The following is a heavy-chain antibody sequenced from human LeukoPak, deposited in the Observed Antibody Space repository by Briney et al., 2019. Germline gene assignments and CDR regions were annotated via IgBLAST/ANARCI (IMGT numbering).Heavy chain of an antibody. D-gene: IGHD3-10*01. Sequence: GGSLTLSCAASGFTFSSYGMHWVRQAPGKGLEWVAVIKYDGSNNYYADSVEGRFTISRDNSKNTLYLQMNSLRAEDTAVYYCAKVGGSGSSLDYWGQGTLVTVSS. CDR2: IKYDGSNN. CDR1: GFTFSSYG. V-gene: IGHV3-30*18. CDR3: AKVGGSGSSLDY. J-gene: IGHJ4*02.